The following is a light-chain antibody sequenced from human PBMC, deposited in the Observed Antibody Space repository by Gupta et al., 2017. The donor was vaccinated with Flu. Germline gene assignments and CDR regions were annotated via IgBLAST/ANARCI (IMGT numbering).Light chain of an antibody. V-gene: IGLV2-14*01. Sequence: QSALTQPASVSGSPGQSITISCTGTSSDVGGYNYVSWYQQHPGKAPKLMIDEVSNRPSGVSNRFSGSKSGNTASLTISELQAEDEADYYCSSYTSSSTVVFGGGTKLTVL. CDR1: SSDVGGYNY. CDR2: EVS. J-gene: IGLJ2*01. CDR3: SSYTSSSTVV.